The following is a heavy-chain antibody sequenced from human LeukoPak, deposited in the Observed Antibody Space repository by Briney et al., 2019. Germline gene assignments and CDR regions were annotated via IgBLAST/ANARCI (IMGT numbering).Heavy chain of an antibody. CDR1: GYSFNTYW. J-gene: IGHJ4*02. CDR3: ASPLAGFSSYWYLVY. V-gene: IGHV5-51*01. Sequence: GESLKISCKGSGYSFNTYWIGWVRQMPGKGLEWMGIIYPGDSDTRYTPSFQGQVTISADKSISTAYLWWSSLKASDTAIYYCASPLAGFSSYWYLVYWGQGTQVTVSS. D-gene: IGHD6-13*01. CDR2: IYPGDSDT.